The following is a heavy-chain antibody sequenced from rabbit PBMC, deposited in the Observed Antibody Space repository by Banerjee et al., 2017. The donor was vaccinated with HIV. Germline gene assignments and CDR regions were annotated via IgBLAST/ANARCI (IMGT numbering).Heavy chain of an antibody. CDR3: ARSGGGAGYGL. V-gene: IGHV1S45*01. D-gene: IGHD6-1*01. CDR1: GFSFSNKYV. J-gene: IGHJ3*01. CDR2: IYTDNNSP. Sequence: QEQLEESGGDLVKPEGSLTLTCTASGFSFSNKYVMCWVRQAPGKGLEWIGSIYTDNNSPWYASWAKGRFTISKTSSTTVTLQMTSLTAADTATYFCARSGGGAGYGLWGQGTLVTVS.